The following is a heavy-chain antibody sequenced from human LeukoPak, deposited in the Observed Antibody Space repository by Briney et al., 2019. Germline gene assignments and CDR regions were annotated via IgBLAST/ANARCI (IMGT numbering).Heavy chain of an antibody. CDR2: INPDGSEK. CDR3: ATEPGIGYAFDI. CDR1: RITFRNYW. V-gene: IGHV3-7*01. D-gene: IGHD3-10*01. J-gene: IGHJ3*02. Sequence: GGSLRLSCVASRITFRNYWMSWVRQAPGKGLEWVANINPDGSEKNYAHSVKGRFTISRDNAKNSVSLQMNSLTAQDTAVYYCATEPGIGYAFDIWGQGTMVTVSS.